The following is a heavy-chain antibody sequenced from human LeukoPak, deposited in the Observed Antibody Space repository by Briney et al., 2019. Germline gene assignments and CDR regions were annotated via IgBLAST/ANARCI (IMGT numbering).Heavy chain of an antibody. CDR2: INHSGST. J-gene: IGHJ6*02. D-gene: IGHD2-2*01. V-gene: IGHV4-34*01. CDR1: GGSFSGYY. Sequence: SENLSLNCAVYGGSFSGYYWSWLRQPPGKGLEWIGEINHSGSTNYNPSLKSRVTISVDTSKNQFSLKLSSVTAADTAVYYCATTRRYCSSTSCRPNYGMDVWGQGTTVTVSS. CDR3: ATTRRYCSSTSCRPNYGMDV.